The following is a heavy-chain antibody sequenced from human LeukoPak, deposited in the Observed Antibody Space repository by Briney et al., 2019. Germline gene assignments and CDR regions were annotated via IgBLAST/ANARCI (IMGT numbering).Heavy chain of an antibody. Sequence: GGSLRLSCAASGFTFDDYAMHWVRQAPGMGLEWVSLISWDGGSTYYADSVKGRFTISRDNSKDSLYLQMNSLRAEDTALYYCAKDANDSYGWGHYYYYYMDVWGKGTTVTVSS. CDR3: AKDANDSYGWGHYYYYYMDV. J-gene: IGHJ6*03. D-gene: IGHD5-18*01. CDR2: ISWDGGST. CDR1: GFTFDDYA. V-gene: IGHV3-43D*03.